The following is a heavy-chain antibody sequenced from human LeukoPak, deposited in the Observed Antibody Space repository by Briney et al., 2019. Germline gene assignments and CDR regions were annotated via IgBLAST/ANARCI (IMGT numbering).Heavy chain of an antibody. CDR2: ISGSGGST. CDR1: GFTFSSYA. J-gene: IGHJ4*02. CDR3: AKVSGWRLVAMIDY. D-gene: IGHD2-21*02. Sequence: PGGSLRLSCAASGFTFSSYAMSWVRQAPGKGLEWVSAISGSGGSTYYADSVKGRFTISRDNSKNTLYLQMNSLRAEDTAVYYCAKVSGWRLVAMIDYWGQGTLVTVSS. V-gene: IGHV3-23*01.